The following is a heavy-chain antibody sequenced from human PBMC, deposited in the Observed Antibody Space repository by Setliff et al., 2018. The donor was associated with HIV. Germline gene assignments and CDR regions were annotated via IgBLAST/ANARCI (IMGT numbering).Heavy chain of an antibody. V-gene: IGHV4-39*07. CDR2: INHSGST. CDR1: GASISSGGFY. CDR3: ARKEVIGPRRLYYYLDL. J-gene: IGHJ2*01. Sequence: SETLSLTCTVSGASISSGGFYWSWIRQPPGKGLEWIGEINHSGSTNYNPSLKSRVTISVDTSKNQFSLKLSSVTAADTAVYYCARKEVIGPRRLYYYLDLWGRGALVTVSS. D-gene: IGHD6-6*01.